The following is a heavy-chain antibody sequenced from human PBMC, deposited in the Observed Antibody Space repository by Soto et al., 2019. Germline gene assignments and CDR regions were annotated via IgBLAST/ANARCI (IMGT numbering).Heavy chain of an antibody. CDR3: ARGGGDYDYAVDV. CDR1: GGSFY. J-gene: IGHJ6*04. CDR2: IRHSGST. D-gene: IGHD3-10*01. V-gene: IGHV4-34*01. Sequence: QVQLQQWGAGLLKPSETMSLSSAVYGGSFYWTWIRQPPGKGLEWIGEIRHSGSTNYNPSLKSRVSISRDRSKSQVALTVYSVTAADTAVYYCARGGGDYDYAVDVWGEGTTVTVSS.